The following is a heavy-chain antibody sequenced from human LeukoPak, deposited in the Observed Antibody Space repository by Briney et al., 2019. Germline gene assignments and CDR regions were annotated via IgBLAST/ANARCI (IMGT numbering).Heavy chain of an antibody. V-gene: IGHV4-59*01. CDR2: IYYSGST. CDR3: ARARGYYYEARFDY. Sequence: SETLSLTCTVPGGSISSYYWSWIRQPPGKGLEWIGYIYYSGSTNYNPSLKSRVTISVDTSKNQFSLKLSSVTAADTAVYYCARARGYYYEARFDYWGQGTLVTVSS. J-gene: IGHJ4*02. CDR1: GGSISSYY. D-gene: IGHD3-22*01.